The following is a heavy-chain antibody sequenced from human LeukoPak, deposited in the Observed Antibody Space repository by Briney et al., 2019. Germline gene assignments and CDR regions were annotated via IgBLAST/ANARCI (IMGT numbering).Heavy chain of an antibody. D-gene: IGHD3-22*01. V-gene: IGHV3-23*01. J-gene: IGHJ4*02. CDR1: GFAFGRCA. CDR2: IRGDGAET. CDR3: ARDWENYYDSSGKTRFDY. Sequence: GGSLRLSCADSGFAFGRCAMSWVRQAPGKGLEWVSAIRGDGAETYYADSVKGRFTISRDNAKNSLYLQMNSLRAEDTAVYYCARDWENYYDSSGKTRFDYWGQGTLVTVSS.